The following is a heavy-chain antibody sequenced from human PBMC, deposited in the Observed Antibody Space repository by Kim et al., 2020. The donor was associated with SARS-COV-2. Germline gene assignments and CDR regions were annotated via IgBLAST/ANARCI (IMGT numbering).Heavy chain of an antibody. CDR1: GGSFSGYY. Sequence: SETLSLTCAVYGGSFSGYYWSWIRQPPGKGLEWIWEINHSVSTNYNPSLKSRLTISVDTSTNQFSLKLSSMPAAATAADYCARASPATTSYYYYYVMDV. CDR3: ARASPATTSYYYYYVMDV. D-gene: IGHD4-17*01. J-gene: IGHJ6*01. V-gene: IGHV4-34*01. CDR2: INHSVST.